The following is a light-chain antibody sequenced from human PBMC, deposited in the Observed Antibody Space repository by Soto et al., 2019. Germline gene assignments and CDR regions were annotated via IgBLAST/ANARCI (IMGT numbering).Light chain of an antibody. J-gene: IGLJ1*01. V-gene: IGLV2-18*01. Sequence: QSALTQPPSVSGSPGQSVRVSWASGTADIDNYDSVSWYQQAPGTAPKLIIYDVNNRPSGAPDRFSGSTSGNTASLTISGLQAEDETDYFCSLYSSNGSLIFGPGTKVTVL. CDR2: DVN. CDR1: TADIDNYDS. CDR3: SLYSSNGSLI.